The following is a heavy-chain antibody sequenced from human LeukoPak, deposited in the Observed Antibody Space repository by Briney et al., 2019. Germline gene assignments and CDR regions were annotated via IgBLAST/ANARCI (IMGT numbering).Heavy chain of an antibody. CDR1: GYTFTGYY. CDR3: ARESLTTVTTDYYGMDV. D-gene: IGHD4-17*01. V-gene: IGHV1-2*04. J-gene: IGHJ6*02. CDR2: INPNSGGT. Sequence: ASVKVSCKASGYTFTGYYMHWVRQAPGQGLEWMGWINPNSGGTNCAQKFQGWVTMTRDTSISTAYMELSRLRSDDTAVYYCARESLTTVTTDYYGMDVWGQGTTVTVSS.